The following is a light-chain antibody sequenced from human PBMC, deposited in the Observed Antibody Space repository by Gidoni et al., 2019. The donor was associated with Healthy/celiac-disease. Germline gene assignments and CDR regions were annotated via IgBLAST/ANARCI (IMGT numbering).Light chain of an antibody. CDR2: DAS. CDR1: QSVSSY. V-gene: IGKV3-11*01. Sequence: EIVLTQSPATLSLSPRERATLSCRASQSVSSYLAWYQQKPGQAPRLLIYDASNRATGIQARFSGSGSRTDFTLTISSLEPEDFAVYYCQQRSNWPTFGGGTKVEIK. J-gene: IGKJ4*01. CDR3: QQRSNWPT.